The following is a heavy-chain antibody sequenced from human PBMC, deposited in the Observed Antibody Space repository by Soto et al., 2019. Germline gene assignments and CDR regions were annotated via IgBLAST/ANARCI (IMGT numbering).Heavy chain of an antibody. CDR1: RFPFSNAW. Sequence: GGSLRLSCAASRFPFSNAWMSWVRQAPGKGLELVGRIRSRTDGGTTEYAAPVKGRFTISRDDSKNTLYLQMNSLKIEDTAMYYCTTLYSGYDYVGYWGQGTLVTVSS. J-gene: IGHJ4*02. V-gene: IGHV3-15*01. D-gene: IGHD5-12*01. CDR2: IRSRTDGGTT. CDR3: TTLYSGYDYVGY.